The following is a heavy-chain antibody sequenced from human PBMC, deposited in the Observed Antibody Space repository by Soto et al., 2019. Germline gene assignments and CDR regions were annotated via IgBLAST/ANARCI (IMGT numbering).Heavy chain of an antibody. D-gene: IGHD5-12*01. Sequence: SETLSLTCAVSGGSISSGGYSWSWIRQPPGKGLEWIGYIYHSGSTYYNPSLKSRVTISVDRSKNQFSLKLSSVTAADTAVYYCARAIEYSGSGWFDPWGQGTLVTVSS. J-gene: IGHJ5*02. CDR1: GGSISSGGYS. CDR2: IYHSGST. V-gene: IGHV4-30-2*01. CDR3: ARAIEYSGSGWFDP.